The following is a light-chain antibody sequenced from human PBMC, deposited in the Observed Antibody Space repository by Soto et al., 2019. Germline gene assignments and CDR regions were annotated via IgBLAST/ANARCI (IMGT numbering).Light chain of an antibody. Sequence: QSVLTQPPSASGTPGQRVTISCSGSNSNIGSNTVNWYQQLPGTAPKLLIYYDNLRPSGVPDRIAGSKSGTSASLAISGLPSDDEADYYCAAWDDSRNGRVFGTGTKLTVL. V-gene: IGLV1-44*01. CDR2: YDN. CDR1: NSNIGSNT. CDR3: AAWDDSRNGRV. J-gene: IGLJ1*01.